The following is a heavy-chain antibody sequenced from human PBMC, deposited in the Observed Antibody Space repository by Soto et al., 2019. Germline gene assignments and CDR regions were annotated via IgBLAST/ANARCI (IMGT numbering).Heavy chain of an antibody. D-gene: IGHD3-22*01. CDR3: AREGDYYDSSGYYYVYFTSGMDV. CDR2: ISSSSSTI. V-gene: IGHV3-48*02. J-gene: IGHJ6*02. Sequence: GGSLRLSCAASGFTFSSYSMNWVRQAPGKGLEWVSYISSSSSTIYCADSVKGRFTISRDNAKNSLYLQMNSLRDEDTAVYYCAREGDYYDSSGYYYVYFTSGMDVWGQGTTVTVSS. CDR1: GFTFSSYS.